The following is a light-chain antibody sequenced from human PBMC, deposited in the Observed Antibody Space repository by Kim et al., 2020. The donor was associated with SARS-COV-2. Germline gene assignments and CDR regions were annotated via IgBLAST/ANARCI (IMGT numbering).Light chain of an antibody. CDR2: AAS. CDR3: RQYDSTHPT. CDR1: QSVDNSY. Sequence: EIVLTQSPGTLSLSPGERATLSCRASQSVDNSYFAWYQQKPGPAARLLIYAASSRATGIPDRLSGSGAGTDFTPTISRLLPEDSAVYYCRQYDSTHPTFGGGTKVDIK. J-gene: IGKJ4*01. V-gene: IGKV3-20*01.